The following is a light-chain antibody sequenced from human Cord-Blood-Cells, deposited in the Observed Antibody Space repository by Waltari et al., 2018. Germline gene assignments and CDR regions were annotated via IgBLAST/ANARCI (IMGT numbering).Light chain of an antibody. Sequence: SSELTQDPAVSVALGQTVRITCQGDSLRSYYASWYQQKPGQAPVLVICGKNNRPSGIPDRLSGSSAGNTASLTITGAQAEDEADYYWNSRDSSGNHVVFGGGTKLTVL. CDR3: NSRDSSGNHVV. CDR1: SLRSYY. CDR2: GKN. J-gene: IGLJ2*01. V-gene: IGLV3-19*01.